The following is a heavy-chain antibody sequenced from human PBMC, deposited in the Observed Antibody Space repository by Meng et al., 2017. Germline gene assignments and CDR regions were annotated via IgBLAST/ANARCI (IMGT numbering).Heavy chain of an antibody. Sequence: GESLKISCAASGFTLSSYAMHWVRQAPGKGLEWVAVISYDGSNKYYADSVKGRFTISRDNSKNTLYLQMNSLRAEDTAVYYCAREHIVVVTARSRNYFDYWGQGTLVTVSS. CDR3: AREHIVVVTARSRNYFDY. J-gene: IGHJ4*02. D-gene: IGHD2-21*02. V-gene: IGHV3-30*01. CDR1: GFTLSSYA. CDR2: ISYDGSNK.